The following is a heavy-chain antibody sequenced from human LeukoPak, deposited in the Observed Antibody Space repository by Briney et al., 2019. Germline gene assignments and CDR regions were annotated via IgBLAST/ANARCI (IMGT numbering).Heavy chain of an antibody. D-gene: IGHD2-21*02. J-gene: IGHJ1*01. Sequence: ASETLSLTCTVSGGSISSSSYYWGWIRQPPGKGLEWIGYIYYSGSTNYNPSLKSRVTISVDTSKNQFSLKLRSVTAADTAVYYCASEVVTSIEYFQHWGQGTLVTVSS. V-gene: IGHV4-61*05. CDR3: ASEVVTSIEYFQH. CDR1: GGSISSSSYY. CDR2: IYYSGST.